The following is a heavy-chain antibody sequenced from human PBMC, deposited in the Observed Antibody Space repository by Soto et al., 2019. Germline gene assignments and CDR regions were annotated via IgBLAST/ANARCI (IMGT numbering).Heavy chain of an antibody. D-gene: IGHD2-15*01. CDR3: AKSEGGYYYYGMDV. CDR2: ISGSGGST. CDR1: GFTFSNAW. Sequence: EVQLVESGGGLVKPGGSLRLSCAASGFTFSNAWMSWVRQAPGKGLEWVSAISGSGGSTYYADSVKGRFTISRDNSKNTLYLQMNSLRAEDTAVYYCAKSEGGYYYYGMDVWGQGTTVTVSS. J-gene: IGHJ6*02. V-gene: IGHV3-23*04.